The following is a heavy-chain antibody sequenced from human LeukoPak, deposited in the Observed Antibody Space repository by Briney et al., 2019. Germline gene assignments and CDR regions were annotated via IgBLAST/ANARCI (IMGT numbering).Heavy chain of an antibody. D-gene: IGHD3-22*01. CDR3: ARLTYYYDSRGPRFYYFEY. Sequence: SETLSLTCTVSGGSISSYYWSWIRQPPGKGLEWIGYIYYSGNTNYDPSPKSRVTMSIDTSKNQFSLKLSSVTAADTAVYYCARLTYYYDSRGPRFYYFEYCGQGTLVTVSS. CDR2: IYYSGNT. CDR1: GGSISSYY. V-gene: IGHV4-59*01. J-gene: IGHJ4*02.